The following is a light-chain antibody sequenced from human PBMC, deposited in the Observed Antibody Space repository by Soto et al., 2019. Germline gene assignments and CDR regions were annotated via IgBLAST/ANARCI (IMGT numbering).Light chain of an antibody. V-gene: IGKV3-20*01. Sequence: EVVLTQSPGTLSLSPGDRATLSCRASHNVSSSYLAWYQHKRGQAPRFLMYGASRRASGIPDRFSASGTGTDFTLTISRLEPEDFAVYFCQQSVRSGVTFGPGTKVDLK. CDR3: QQSVRSGVT. CDR1: HNVSSSY. J-gene: IGKJ3*01. CDR2: GAS.